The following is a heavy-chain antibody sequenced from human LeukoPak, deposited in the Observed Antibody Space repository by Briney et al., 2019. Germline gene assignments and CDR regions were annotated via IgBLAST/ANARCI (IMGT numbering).Heavy chain of an antibody. J-gene: IGHJ4*02. D-gene: IGHD1-26*01. V-gene: IGHV4-39*07. Sequence: SETLSLTCSVSGGSIRSTTYYWGWIRQPPGKGLEWIGSIYYSGNTYYSPSLMSRVTISVDTSKNQFSLNLSSVTAADTAVYFCARDRGGSYYFDYWGQGTLVTVSS. CDR3: ARDRGGSYYFDY. CDR2: IYYSGNT. CDR1: GGSIRSTTYY.